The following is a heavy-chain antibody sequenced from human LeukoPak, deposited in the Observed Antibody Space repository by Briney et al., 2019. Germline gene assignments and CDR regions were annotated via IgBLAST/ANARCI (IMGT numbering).Heavy chain of an antibody. V-gene: IGHV3-30-3*01. CDR3: ASGEKPSTYYYGSGSYGEGY. CDR1: GFTFSSYA. CDR2: ISYDGSNK. D-gene: IGHD3-10*01. J-gene: IGHJ4*02. Sequence: GGSLRLSCAASGFTFSSYAMHWVRQAPGEGLGWVAVISYDGSNKYYADSVKGRFTISRDNSKNTLYLQMNSLRAEDTAVYYCASGEKPSTYYYGSGSYGEGYWGQGTLVTVSS.